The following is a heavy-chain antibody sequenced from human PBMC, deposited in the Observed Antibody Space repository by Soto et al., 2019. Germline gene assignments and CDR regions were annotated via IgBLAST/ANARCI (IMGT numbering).Heavy chain of an antibody. CDR2: FDPEDGET. V-gene: IGHV1-24*01. D-gene: IGHD2-2*01. CDR3: ATWTSLLSFVSIDAFDI. CDR1: GYTLTELS. J-gene: IGHJ3*02. Sequence: EASVKVSCKVSGYTLTELSMHWVRQAPGKGLEWMGGFDPEDGETIYAQKFQGRVTMTEDTSTDTAYMELSSLRSEDTAVYYCATWTSLLSFVSIDAFDIWGQGTMVTVSS.